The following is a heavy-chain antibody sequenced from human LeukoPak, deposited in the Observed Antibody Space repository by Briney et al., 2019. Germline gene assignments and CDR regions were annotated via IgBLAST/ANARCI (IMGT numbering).Heavy chain of an antibody. CDR3: ARDDLGTSFYSYGMDV. Sequence: GGPLRLSCAASGFTFSSYSMNWVRQAPGKGLEWISYISSGGSTIYYRDSVKGRFTISRDNAKNSLYLQMNSLRAEDTALYYCARDDLGTSFYSYGMDVWGQGTTVTVSS. D-gene: IGHD3/OR15-3a*01. CDR1: GFTFSSYS. CDR2: ISSGGSTI. V-gene: IGHV3-48*01. J-gene: IGHJ6*02.